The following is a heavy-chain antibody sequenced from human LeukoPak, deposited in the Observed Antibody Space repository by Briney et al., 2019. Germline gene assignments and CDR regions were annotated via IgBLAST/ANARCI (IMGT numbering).Heavy chain of an antibody. CDR1: GFTVSSNS. Sequence: GGSLRLSCTVSGFTVSSNSMSWVRQAPGKGLEWVSFIYSDNTHYSDSVKGRFTISRDNSKNTLYLQMNSLRAEDTAVYYCARVGPKVTDAFDIWGQGTMVTVSS. V-gene: IGHV3-53*01. CDR2: IYSDNT. J-gene: IGHJ3*02. D-gene: IGHD2-21*02. CDR3: ARVGPKVTDAFDI.